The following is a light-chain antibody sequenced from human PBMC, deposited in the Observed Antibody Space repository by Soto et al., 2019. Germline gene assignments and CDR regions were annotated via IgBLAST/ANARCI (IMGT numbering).Light chain of an antibody. J-gene: IGKJ3*01. CDR1: QSVSSSY. V-gene: IGKV3-20*01. CDR2: GAS. CDR3: PQYGSSPFT. Sequence: EIVLTQSPGTLSLSPGERATLSCRASQSVSSSYLAWYQQKPGQAPRLLIYGASSRATGFPDRFSGSGAGTDFTLTISRLEPEDFAVYYCPQYGSSPFTCGPGTKVDIK.